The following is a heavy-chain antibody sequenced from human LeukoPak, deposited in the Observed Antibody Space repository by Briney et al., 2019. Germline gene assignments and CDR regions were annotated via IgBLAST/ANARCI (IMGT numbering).Heavy chain of an antibody. J-gene: IGHJ3*02. CDR3: ARDYDLAAFDI. CDR2: IYSGGSI. V-gene: IGHV3-53*04. CDR1: GFTVSSNY. Sequence: PGGSLRLSCAASGFTVSSNYMSWVRQAPGKGLEWVSVIYSGGSIYYADSVKGRFTISRHNSKNTLYLQMNSLRAEDTAVYYCARDYDLAAFDIWGQGTMVTVSS. D-gene: IGHD3-3*01.